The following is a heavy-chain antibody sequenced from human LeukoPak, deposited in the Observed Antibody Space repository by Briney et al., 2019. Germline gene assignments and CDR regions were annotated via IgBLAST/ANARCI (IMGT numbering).Heavy chain of an antibody. J-gene: IGHJ4*02. CDR3: ARSGYYGSGSFSNFDY. Sequence: PSETLSLTRAVSGGSISSSNWWSWVRQPPGKGLEWIGYIYYSGSTYYNPSLKSRVTISVDRSKNQFSLKLTSVTAADTAVYYCARSGYYGSGSFSNFDYWGQGTLVTVSS. D-gene: IGHD3-10*01. CDR2: IYYSGST. CDR1: GGSISSSNW. V-gene: IGHV4-4*02.